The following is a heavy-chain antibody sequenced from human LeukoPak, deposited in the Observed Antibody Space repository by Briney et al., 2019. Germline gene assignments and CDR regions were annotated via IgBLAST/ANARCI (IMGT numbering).Heavy chain of an antibody. J-gene: IGHJ4*02. CDR2: ISYDGSNK. CDR1: GFTFSSYG. D-gene: IGHD2-15*01. V-gene: IGHV3-30*18. Sequence: GGSLRLSCAASGFTFSSYGMHWVRQAPGKGLEWVAVISYDGSNKYYADSAKGRFTISRDNSKNTLYLQMNSLRAEDTAVYYCAKPDGGVVLGYYFDYWGQGTLVTVSS. CDR3: AKPDGGVVLGYYFDY.